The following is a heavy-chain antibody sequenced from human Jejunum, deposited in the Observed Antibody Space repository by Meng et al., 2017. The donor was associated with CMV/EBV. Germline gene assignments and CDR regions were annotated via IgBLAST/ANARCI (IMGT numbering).Heavy chain of an antibody. J-gene: IGHJ4*02. V-gene: IGHV3-7*04. Sequence: SLKISWAASGFNFKDYWMDWVRQAPGRGLEWVAKIRYDGGERYYVNSVEGRFFIYRDNARNTLYLQMNSLRGDDSAIYYCTRALDYWGQGTPVTVSS. CDR3: TRALDY. CDR2: IRYDGGER. CDR1: GFNFKDYW.